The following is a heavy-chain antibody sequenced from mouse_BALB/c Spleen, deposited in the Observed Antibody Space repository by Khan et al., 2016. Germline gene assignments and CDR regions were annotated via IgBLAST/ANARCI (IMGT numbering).Heavy chain of an antibody. CDR2: INPSNGRT. V-gene: IGHV1S81*02. Sequence: QVQLQQPGAELVNPGASVNLSCKASGYTLTSYWMHWVKQRPGQGLEWIGEINPSNGRTNYNEKCKSKATLTVDKSSSTAYMQLSSPTSEDSAVYYCARLLMNFDYWGQGTTLTVSS. CDR3: ARLLMNFDY. CDR1: GYTLTSYW. D-gene: IGHD2-1*01. J-gene: IGHJ2*01.